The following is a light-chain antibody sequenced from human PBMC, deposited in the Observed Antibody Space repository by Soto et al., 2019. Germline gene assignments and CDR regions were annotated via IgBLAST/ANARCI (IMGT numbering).Light chain of an antibody. CDR2: DVS. V-gene: IGLV2-14*03. J-gene: IGLJ1*01. Sequence: QPASVSGSPGQSITISCTGPSGDFAGSDLVSWYQHHPGKAPKVMIYDVSNRPSGVSHRFSGSKSGNTASLTISGLQAEDEADYYCSSYMSSTTSYVFGTGTKLTVL. CDR3: SSYMSSTTSYV. CDR1: SGDFAGSDL.